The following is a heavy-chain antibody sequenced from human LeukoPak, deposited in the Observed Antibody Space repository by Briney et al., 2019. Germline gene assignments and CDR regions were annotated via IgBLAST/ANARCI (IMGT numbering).Heavy chain of an antibody. CDR1: GFTFSSYA. CDR3: ARQRYYYDSSGLTSNFDY. Sequence: GGSLRLSCAASGFTFSSYAMSWVRQAPGKGPEWVSVVYSGGSTYYADSVKGRFTISRDNSKNTLYLQMNSLRAEDTAVYYCARQRYYYDSSGLTSNFDYWGQGTLVTVSS. CDR2: VYSGGST. D-gene: IGHD3-22*01. J-gene: IGHJ4*02. V-gene: IGHV3-66*04.